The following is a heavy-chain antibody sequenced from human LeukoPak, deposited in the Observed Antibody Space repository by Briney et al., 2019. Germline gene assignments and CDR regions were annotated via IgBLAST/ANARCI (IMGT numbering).Heavy chain of an antibody. Sequence: PGESLRLSCAASGFTFSIYSMNWVRQAPGKGLEWVSSISSSSSYTYYADSLKGRFTISRDNAKNSLYLQMNSLRAEDTAVYYCARATGSGWYPIDYWGQGTLVTVSA. D-gene: IGHD6-19*01. J-gene: IGHJ4*02. CDR1: GFTFSIYS. V-gene: IGHV3-21*01. CDR2: ISSSSSYT. CDR3: ARATGSGWYPIDY.